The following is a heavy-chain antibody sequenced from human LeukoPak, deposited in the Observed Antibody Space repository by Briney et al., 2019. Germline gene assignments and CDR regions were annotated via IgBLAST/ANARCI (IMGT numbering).Heavy chain of an antibody. J-gene: IGHJ4*02. Sequence: PSETLSLTCTVSGGSISSSSYYWGWIRQPPGKGLEWIRSIYYSGSTYYNPSLKSRVTISADTSKNQFSLKLSSVSAADTAVYYCARHYKFEYSGYDNFDYWGQGTLVTVSS. CDR2: IYYSGST. CDR1: GGSISSSSYY. CDR3: ARHYKFEYSGYDNFDY. D-gene: IGHD5-12*01. V-gene: IGHV4-39*01.